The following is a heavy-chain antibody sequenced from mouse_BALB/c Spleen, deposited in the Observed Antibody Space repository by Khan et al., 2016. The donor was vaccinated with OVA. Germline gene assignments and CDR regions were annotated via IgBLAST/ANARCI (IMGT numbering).Heavy chain of an antibody. CDR1: GYSFTSYY. CDR2: IDPFSGGT. Sequence: VQLKQSGPELMKPGASVKISCKASGYSFTSYYIHWVMQSPGQSLEWIGYIDPFSGGTTYNQKFKGKATLTVDKSSSTAYIQLSNLTSEDSAVDYCTRHGYVGWFTYWGQGTLVTVSA. D-gene: IGHD2-2*01. CDR3: TRHGYVGWFTY. V-gene: IGHV1-42*01. J-gene: IGHJ3*01.